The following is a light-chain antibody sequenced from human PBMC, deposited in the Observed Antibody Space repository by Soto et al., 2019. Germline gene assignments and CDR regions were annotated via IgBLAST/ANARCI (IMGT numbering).Light chain of an antibody. V-gene: IGKV1-9*01. CDR1: QGISRF. Sequence: DIQLTQSPSFVSASVGDRVTFTCRASQGISRFLTWYQYTPGNAPKLLIYAASTWESGVPSRFSGSGSGTEFTLTISSMQPEDFATYYWQQISGYPWTCGQGTKVEIK. J-gene: IGKJ1*01. CDR2: AAS. CDR3: QQISGYPWT.